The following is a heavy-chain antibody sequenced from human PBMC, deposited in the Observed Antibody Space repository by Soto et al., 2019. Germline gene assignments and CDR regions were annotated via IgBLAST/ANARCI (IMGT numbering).Heavy chain of an antibody. V-gene: IGHV3-23*01. J-gene: IGHJ4*02. CDR3: ANHYYDSSAGYVDY. Sequence: EVQLLESGGGLVQPGGSLRLSCAASGFTFSSYAMSWVRQAPGKGLEWVSDIGGSGGSTYYADPVKGRFTISRDNSKHTLYLKMNSLRAADTAVYYCANHYYDSSAGYVDYGGQGTLVTVSS. CDR2: IGGSGGST. CDR1: GFTFSSYA. D-gene: IGHD3-22*01.